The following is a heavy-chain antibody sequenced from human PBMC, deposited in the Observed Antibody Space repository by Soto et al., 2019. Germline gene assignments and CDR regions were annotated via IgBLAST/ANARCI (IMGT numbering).Heavy chain of an antibody. J-gene: IGHJ6*02. Sequence: PSQTLSLTCAISGDSVSSNSAARNWIRQSPSRGLEWLGRTYYRSKWYNDYAVSVKSRITINPDTSKNQFSLQLNSVTPEDTAVYYCARDPQQWLTSYYYYYYGMDVWGQGTTVTVSS. CDR2: TYYRSKWYN. V-gene: IGHV6-1*01. CDR1: GDSVSSNSAA. CDR3: ARDPQQWLTSYYYYYYGMDV. D-gene: IGHD6-19*01.